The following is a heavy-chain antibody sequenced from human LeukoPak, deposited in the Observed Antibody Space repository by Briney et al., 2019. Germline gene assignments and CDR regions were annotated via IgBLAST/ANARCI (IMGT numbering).Heavy chain of an antibody. V-gene: IGHV4-34*01. J-gene: IGHJ4*02. CDR2: IYHSGST. CDR1: GGSFSGYY. Sequence: SETLSLTCAVYGGSFSGYYWIWIRQPPGKGLEWIGSIYHSGSTYYNPSLKSRVTISVDTSKNQFSLKLSSVTAADTAVYYCARLTISGDYFDYWGQGTLVTVSS. D-gene: IGHD3-10*01. CDR3: ARLTISGDYFDY.